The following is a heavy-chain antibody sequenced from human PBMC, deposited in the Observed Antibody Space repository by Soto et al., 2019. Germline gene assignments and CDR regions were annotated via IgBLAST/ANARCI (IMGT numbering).Heavy chain of an antibody. CDR1: GFTFSSYG. CDR2: ISYDGSNK. J-gene: IGHJ4*02. V-gene: IGHV3-30*18. Sequence: QVQLVESGGGVVQPGRSLRLSCAASGFTFSSYGMHWVRQAPGKGPEWVAVISYDGSNKYYADSVKGRFTISRDNSKNTLYLQMNSLRAEDTAVYYCAKDSGATWDYWGQGTLVTVSS. D-gene: IGHD6-25*01. CDR3: AKDSGATWDY.